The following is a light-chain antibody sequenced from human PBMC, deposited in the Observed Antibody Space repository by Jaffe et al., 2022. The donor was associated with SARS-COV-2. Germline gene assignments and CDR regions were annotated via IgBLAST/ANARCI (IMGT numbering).Light chain of an antibody. J-gene: IGKJ1*01. CDR2: GAS. CDR3: QQYGSSPRT. CDR1: QSVRDSY. V-gene: IGKV3-20*01. Sequence: EIVLTQSPGTLSLSPGERATLSCRASQSVRDSYLAWYQQKPGQAPRLLMYGASSRATGIPDRFSGSGSGTDFTLTISRLEPEDFAVYYCQQYGSSPRTFGQGTKVEIK.